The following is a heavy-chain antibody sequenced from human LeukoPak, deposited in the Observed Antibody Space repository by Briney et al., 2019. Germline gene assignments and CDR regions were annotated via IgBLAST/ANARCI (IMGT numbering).Heavy chain of an antibody. CDR3: ARPYCSGGSCYGGWFDP. V-gene: IGHV4-39*01. Sequence: TETLSLACTVSGCSLSSSSYYWGWIRQPPGTGLEWVGSIYYSGSTYYNPSLKSRVTISVDTSKNQFSLKLSSVTAADTAVYYCARPYCSGGSCYGGWFDPWGQGTLVTVSS. D-gene: IGHD2-15*01. J-gene: IGHJ5*02. CDR2: IYYSGST. CDR1: GCSLSSSSYY.